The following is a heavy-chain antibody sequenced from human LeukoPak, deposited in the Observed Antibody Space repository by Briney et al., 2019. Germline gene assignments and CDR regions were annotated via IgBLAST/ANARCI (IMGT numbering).Heavy chain of an antibody. D-gene: IGHD2-15*01. Sequence: SETPSLTCTVSGGSIISYFWAWIRQPAGEGLEWIGRIYTSGSTDYNPSLKSRVTMPVDTSKNQFSLKLPSVTGADTAVYYCAREGGGQGHGGHYDLWGRGTLVTVSS. V-gene: IGHV4-4*07. CDR3: AREGGGQGHGGHYDL. CDR2: IYTSGST. CDR1: GGSIISYF. J-gene: IGHJ2*01.